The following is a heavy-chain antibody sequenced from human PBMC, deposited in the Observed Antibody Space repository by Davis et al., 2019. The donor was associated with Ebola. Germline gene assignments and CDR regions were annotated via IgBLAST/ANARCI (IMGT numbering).Heavy chain of an antibody. Sequence: SLKISCAASGFTFDDYAMHWVRQAPGKGLEWVSGISWNSGSIGYADSVKGRFTISRDNSKNTLYLQMNSLRAEDTAVYYCAKGTIVVVVAATGMDYWGQGTLVTVSS. V-gene: IGHV3-9*01. J-gene: IGHJ4*02. CDR3: AKGTIVVVVAATGMDY. CDR1: GFTFDDYA. D-gene: IGHD2-15*01. CDR2: ISWNSGSI.